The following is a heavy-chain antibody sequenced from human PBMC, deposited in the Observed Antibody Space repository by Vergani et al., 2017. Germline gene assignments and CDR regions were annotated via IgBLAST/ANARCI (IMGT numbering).Heavy chain of an antibody. V-gene: IGHV1-69*06. CDR3: AGRPLLWFGELLSEYSGLDP. CDR1: GGTFSSYA. D-gene: IGHD3-10*01. CDR2: FIPIFGTA. Sequence: QVQLVQSGAEVKKPGSSVKVSCKASGGTFSSYAISWVRQAPGQGLEWMGGFIPIFGTANYAQKFQGRVTITADKSTSTAYMELSSLRSEDTAVYYWAGRPLLWFGELLSEYSGLDPWGQGTLVTVSS. J-gene: IGHJ5*02.